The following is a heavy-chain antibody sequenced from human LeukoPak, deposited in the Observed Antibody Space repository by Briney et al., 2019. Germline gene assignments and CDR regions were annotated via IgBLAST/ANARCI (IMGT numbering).Heavy chain of an antibody. V-gene: IGHV3-33*06. CDR3: AKDRAVAGTTAGFDY. CDR2: IRYDGSNE. Sequence: GRSLRLSCAASGFTFSSYGMHWVRQAPGKGLEWVAVIRYDGSNEYYADSVKGRFTISRDNSKNTLYLQMNSLRAEDTAVYYCAKDRAVAGTTAGFDYWGQGTLVTVSS. CDR1: GFTFSSYG. D-gene: IGHD6-19*01. J-gene: IGHJ4*02.